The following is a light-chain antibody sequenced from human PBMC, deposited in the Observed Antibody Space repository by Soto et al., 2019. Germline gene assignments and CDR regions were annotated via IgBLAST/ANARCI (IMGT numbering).Light chain of an antibody. V-gene: IGKV1-5*01. Sequence: DIHLTQSPSLLSASVGDRVTLTCRASQSLNSRLAWYQQRPGKAPKLLIYDASTLESGVPSRFSGSGSGTEFTLTINNLQPDDLATYICQQYKSYSTFGRGTKVDIK. CDR2: DAS. J-gene: IGKJ1*01. CDR3: QQYKSYST. CDR1: QSLNSR.